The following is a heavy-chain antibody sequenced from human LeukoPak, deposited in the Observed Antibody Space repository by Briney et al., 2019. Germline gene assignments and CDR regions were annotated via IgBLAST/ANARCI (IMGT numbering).Heavy chain of an antibody. CDR1: GYTFTSYY. J-gene: IGHJ4*02. D-gene: IGHD3-16*01. CDR3: ARGELLGRGRAYFDY. CDR2: INPSGGST. Sequence: GASVTVSCKASGYTFTSYYMHWVRQAPGQGLEWMGLINPSGGSTSYAQKFQGRVTMTRDMSTSTVYMELSSLRSEDTAVYYCARGELLGRGRAYFDYWGQGTLVTVSS. V-gene: IGHV1-46*01.